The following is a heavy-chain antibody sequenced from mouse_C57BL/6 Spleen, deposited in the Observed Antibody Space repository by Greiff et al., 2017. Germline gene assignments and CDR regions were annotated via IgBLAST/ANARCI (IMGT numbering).Heavy chain of an antibody. D-gene: IGHD1-1*01. Sequence: QVQLQQPGAELVKPGASVKLSCKASGYTFTSYWMQWVKQRPGQGLEWIGEIDPSDSYTNYNQKFKGKATLTVDTSSSTAYMHLSGLTSEDSAVYYCARSITTDYAMDYWGQGTSVTVSS. V-gene: IGHV1-50*01. CDR2: IDPSDSYT. CDR3: ARSITTDYAMDY. CDR1: GYTFTSYW. J-gene: IGHJ4*01.